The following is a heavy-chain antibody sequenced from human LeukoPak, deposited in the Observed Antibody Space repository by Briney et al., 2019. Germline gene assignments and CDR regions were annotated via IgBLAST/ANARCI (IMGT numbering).Heavy chain of an antibody. J-gene: IGHJ4*02. CDR2: IYVSGST. Sequence: SETLSLICSVSGVSITSYYWNWIRQPPGKGLEWIGYIYVSGSTNYNPSLKSRVTISVDTSKNQFSLKLRSVTAADTAVYYCASLGTGDRVYWGQGTLVTVSS. CDR1: GVSITSYY. V-gene: IGHV4-59*01. CDR3: ASLGTGDRVY. D-gene: IGHD7-27*01.